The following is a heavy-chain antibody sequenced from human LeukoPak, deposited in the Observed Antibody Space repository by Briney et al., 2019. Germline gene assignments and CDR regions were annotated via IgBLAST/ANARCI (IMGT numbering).Heavy chain of an antibody. Sequence: SVKVSCKASGGTFSSYAISWVRQAPGQGLEWMGGIIPIFGTANYAQKFQGRVTITADKSTSTAYMELSSLRSEDTAVCYCARPPKYYYDSSGYYPLGYWGQGTLVTVSS. D-gene: IGHD3-22*01. J-gene: IGHJ4*02. V-gene: IGHV1-69*06. CDR3: ARPPKYYYDSSGYYPLGY. CDR1: GGTFSSYA. CDR2: IIPIFGTA.